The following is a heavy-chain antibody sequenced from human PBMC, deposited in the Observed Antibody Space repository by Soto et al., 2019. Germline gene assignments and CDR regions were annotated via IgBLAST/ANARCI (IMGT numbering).Heavy chain of an antibody. CDR3: ARDSWVFGVDY. CDR2: ISSSGETI. J-gene: IGHJ4*02. V-gene: IGHV3-11*01. D-gene: IGHD3-3*01. Sequence: QVQLVESGGGLVKPGGSLRLSCAASGFTLRDYYMSWIRQAPGKGLEWVSYISSSGETIYYADSVKGRFTISRDSAKNSPSLQMNSLRAEDTAVYYCARDSWVFGVDYWGQGSLVTVSS. CDR1: GFTLRDYY.